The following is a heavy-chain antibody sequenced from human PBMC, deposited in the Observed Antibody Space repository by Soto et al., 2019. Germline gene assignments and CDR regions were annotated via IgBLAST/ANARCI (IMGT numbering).Heavy chain of an antibody. CDR1: GGSFSGYY. V-gene: IGHV4-34*01. D-gene: IGHD2-2*02. J-gene: IGHJ4*02. CDR3: ARWLYLKTPGRPRAYYFDY. Sequence: PSETLSLTCAVYGGSFSGYYWSWIRQPPGRGLEWIGEINHSGSTNYNQSLKSRVTISVDTSKNQFSLKLSYVPAADTAVYYCARWLYLKTPGRPRAYYFDYWGQGTLVTVSS. CDR2: INHSGST.